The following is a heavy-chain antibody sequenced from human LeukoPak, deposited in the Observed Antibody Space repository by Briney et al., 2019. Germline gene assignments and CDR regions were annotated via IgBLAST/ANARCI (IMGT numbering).Heavy chain of an antibody. CDR2: IGISSGNT. D-gene: IGHD5-24*01. Sequence: PGGSLRLSCAASGFRFSDYSMNWVRQAPGKGLEWISYIGISSGNTNYADSVKGRFTISGDKAKNPLYLQMNSLRVEDTAVYYCARDYKYAFDNWGQGTLVTVSS. CDR1: GFRFSDYS. V-gene: IGHV3-48*01. J-gene: IGHJ4*02. CDR3: ARDYKYAFDN.